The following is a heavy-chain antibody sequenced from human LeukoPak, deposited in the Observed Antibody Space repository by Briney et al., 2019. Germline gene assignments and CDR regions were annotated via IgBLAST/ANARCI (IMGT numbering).Heavy chain of an antibody. D-gene: IGHD4-17*01. J-gene: IGHJ4*02. CDR2: INGRGDST. CDR3: AKERQTGDYFTSAF. CDR1: GFSFSTYT. V-gene: IGHV3-23*01. Sequence: PGGSLRLSCAASGFSFSTYTMNWVRQAPGKGLEWVSAINGRGDSTFYADSVKGQFTISRDSSKSTVYLQMNSLRADDTAVYYCAKERQTGDYFTSAFWGQGTLVTVSS.